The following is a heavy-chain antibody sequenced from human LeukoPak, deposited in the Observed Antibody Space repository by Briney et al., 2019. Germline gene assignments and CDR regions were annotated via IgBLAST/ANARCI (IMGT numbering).Heavy chain of an antibody. CDR3: ARDLYHYGSGNFDF. CDR1: GFTFSSSE. D-gene: IGHD3-10*01. J-gene: IGHJ4*02. Sequence: GGSLRLSCAASGFTFSSSEMNWVRQAPGKGLEWVSYISSGGSTIYYAHSVKGRFTISRDNAKNSLYLQMNSLRAEDTAVYYCARDLYHYGSGNFDFWGQGTLVTVSS. V-gene: IGHV3-48*03. CDR2: ISSGGSTI.